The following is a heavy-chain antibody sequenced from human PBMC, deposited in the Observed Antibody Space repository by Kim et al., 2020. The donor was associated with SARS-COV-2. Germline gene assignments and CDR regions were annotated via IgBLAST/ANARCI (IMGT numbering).Heavy chain of an antibody. V-gene: IGHV3-23*01. J-gene: IGHJ4*02. D-gene: IGHD6-13*01. CDR3: AKPRRSYSSSPDY. Sequence: YADPRKGRYDISRDNSKNTLYLQMNSLRAEDTAVYYCAKPRRSYSSSPDYWGQGTLVTVSS.